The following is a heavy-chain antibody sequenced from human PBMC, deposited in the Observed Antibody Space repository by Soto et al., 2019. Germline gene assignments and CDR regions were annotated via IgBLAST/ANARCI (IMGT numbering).Heavy chain of an antibody. CDR3: ARALGYCSSTSCYSGGWCDP. D-gene: IGHD2-2*02. CDR1: GGTFSSYA. V-gene: IGHV1-69*05. J-gene: IGHJ5*02. CDR2: IIPIFGTA. Sequence: ASVKVSCKASGGTFSSYAISWVRQAPGQGLEWMGGIIPIFGTANYAQKFQGRVTMTRDTSISTAYMEPSRLRSDDTAVYYCARALGYCSSTSCYSGGWCDPWGQGTLGTVSS.